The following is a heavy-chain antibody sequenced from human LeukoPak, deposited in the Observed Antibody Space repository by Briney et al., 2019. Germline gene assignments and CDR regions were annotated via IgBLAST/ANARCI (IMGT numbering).Heavy chain of an antibody. D-gene: IGHD2-8*01. V-gene: IGHV4-34*01. CDR2: INPSAGI. Sequence: SETLSLTCSLYGGSFSGHFRSWIRQPPGKGLEWIGEINPSAGIKDNPSLKSRVTISVDTSKNQFSLKLSSVTAADTAVYYCARSMGPFDVWGRGTMVTVSS. CDR3: ARSMGPFDV. J-gene: IGHJ3*01. CDR1: GGSFSGHF.